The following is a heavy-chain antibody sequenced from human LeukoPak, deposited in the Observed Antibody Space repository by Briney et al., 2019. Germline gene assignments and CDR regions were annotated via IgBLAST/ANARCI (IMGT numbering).Heavy chain of an antibody. CDR3: ARDSSTYYYDSSGYYPDY. CDR1: GCTFTSYG. Sequence: ASVKVSCKASGCTFTSYGISWVRQAPGQGLEWMGWISAYNGNTNYAQKLQGRVTMTTDTSTSTAYMELRSLRSDDTAVYYCARDSSTYYYDSSGYYPDYWGQGTLVTVSS. V-gene: IGHV1-18*01. D-gene: IGHD3-22*01. CDR2: ISAYNGNT. J-gene: IGHJ4*02.